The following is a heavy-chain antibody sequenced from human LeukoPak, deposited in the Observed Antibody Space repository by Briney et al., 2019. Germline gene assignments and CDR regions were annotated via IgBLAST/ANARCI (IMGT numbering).Heavy chain of an antibody. Sequence: SETLSLTCTVSGGSISSSSYYWGWIRQPPGKGLEWIGSIYYSGSTYYNPSLKSRVTISVDTSKNQFSLKLSSVTAADTAVYYCARFDSSGYYYVCDYWGQGTLVTVSS. J-gene: IGHJ4*02. D-gene: IGHD3-22*01. CDR3: ARFDSSGYYYVCDY. CDR1: GGSISSSSYY. V-gene: IGHV4-39*07. CDR2: IYYSGST.